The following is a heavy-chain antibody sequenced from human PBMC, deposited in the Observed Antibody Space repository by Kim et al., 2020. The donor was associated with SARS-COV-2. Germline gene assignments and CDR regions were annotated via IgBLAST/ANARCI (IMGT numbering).Heavy chain of an antibody. V-gene: IGHV3-30*18. D-gene: IGHD6-19*01. J-gene: IGHJ6*02. CDR1: GFTFSVYG. CDR3: AKDLAGKHWEYFGMDV. Sequence: GGSLRLSCAASGFTFSVYGMHWVRQAPGKGLEWVAVISYDGANIFYAESVKGRFTISRDNSKNTLYLQMNSLRLDDTAVYSCAKDLAGKHWEYFGMDVWGQGTTVTVSS. CDR2: ISYDGANI.